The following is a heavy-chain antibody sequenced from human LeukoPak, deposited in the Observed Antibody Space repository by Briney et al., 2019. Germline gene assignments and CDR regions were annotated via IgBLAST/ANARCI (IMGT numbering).Heavy chain of an antibody. CDR2: IDSSSAYI. CDR3: ARDTSQSNTVTYFDY. Sequence: GGSLRLSCAAPGLTFSSSGMNWVRQAPGKGLEWVSFIDSSSAYIYYADSVKGRFTISRDNAKNSLFLEMNSLRAEDSAVYYCARDTSQSNTVTYFDYWGQGTLVTVSS. CDR1: GLTFSSSG. D-gene: IGHD4-11*01. V-gene: IGHV3-21*01. J-gene: IGHJ4*02.